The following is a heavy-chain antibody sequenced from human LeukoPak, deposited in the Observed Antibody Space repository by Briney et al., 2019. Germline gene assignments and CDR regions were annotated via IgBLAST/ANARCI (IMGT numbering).Heavy chain of an antibody. Sequence: GASVKVSCKASGGTFSSYAISWVRQAPGQGLEWMGGIIPIFGTANYAQKFQGRVTITADESTSTAYMELSSLRSEDTAVYYCAGRRRIRYCSSNSCYAKWFDPWGQGTLVTVSS. CDR2: IIPIFGTA. CDR1: GGTFSSYA. CDR3: AGRRRIRYCSSNSCYAKWFDP. J-gene: IGHJ5*02. D-gene: IGHD2-2*01. V-gene: IGHV1-69*13.